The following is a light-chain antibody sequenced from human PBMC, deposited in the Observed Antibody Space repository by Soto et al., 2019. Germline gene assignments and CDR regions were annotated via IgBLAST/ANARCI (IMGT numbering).Light chain of an antibody. V-gene: IGLV2-11*01. J-gene: IGLJ2*01. Sequence: QSALTQPRSVSGSPGQSVTISCTGTNSDVGGYNYVSWYQQHPGKVPKLMIYDVNTRPSGVPDRFSGSKSGNTASLTVSGLQADDEADYYCCSYVGGYTIFGGGTKVTVL. CDR2: DVN. CDR1: NSDVGGYNY. CDR3: CSYVGGYTI.